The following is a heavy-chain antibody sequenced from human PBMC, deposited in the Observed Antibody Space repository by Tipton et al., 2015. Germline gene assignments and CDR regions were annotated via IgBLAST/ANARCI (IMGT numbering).Heavy chain of an antibody. CDR1: GDSIRNYH. D-gene: IGHD3-3*01. Sequence: GLVKPSETLSLTCSVSGDSIRNYHWSWLRQPAGKGLEWIGRIFVGGSVDYSPSVKSRVSMSVDTSKNQFSLRLTSVTAADTAIYYCARGPYYDFWSGIYKRSSRYYYGLDVWGQGTTVTVSS. V-gene: IGHV4-4*07. CDR3: ARGPYYDFWSGIYKRSSRYYYGLDV. J-gene: IGHJ6*02. CDR2: IFVGGSV.